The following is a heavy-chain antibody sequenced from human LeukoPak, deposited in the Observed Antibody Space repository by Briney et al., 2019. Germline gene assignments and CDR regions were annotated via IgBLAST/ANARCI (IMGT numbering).Heavy chain of an antibody. CDR3: AREASRAGTYYFDY. CDR2: IYYSGST. CDR1: GGSISSYY. J-gene: IGHJ4*02. V-gene: IGHV4-59*01. D-gene: IGHD3-10*01. Sequence: PSETLSLTCTVSGGSISSYYWSWIRQPPGKGLEWIGYIYYSGSTNYNPSLKSRVTISVDTSKNQFSLKLRSVTAADTAVYFCAREASRAGTYYFDYWGQGTLLTVSS.